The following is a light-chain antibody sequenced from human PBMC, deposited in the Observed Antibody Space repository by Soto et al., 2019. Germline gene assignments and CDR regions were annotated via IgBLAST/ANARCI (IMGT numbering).Light chain of an antibody. Sequence: DIQMTQSPSSLSALVGDRVTITCRASQSISSYLNWYQQKPGKAPKLLISAASSLQSGVPSRFSGSGSGTDFTLTISSLQPEDFATYYCQQSYSTWTFGQGTKVDIK. CDR2: AAS. CDR1: QSISSY. CDR3: QQSYSTWT. V-gene: IGKV1-39*01. J-gene: IGKJ1*01.